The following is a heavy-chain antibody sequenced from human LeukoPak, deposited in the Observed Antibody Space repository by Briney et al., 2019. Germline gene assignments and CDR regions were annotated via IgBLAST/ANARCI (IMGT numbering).Heavy chain of an antibody. D-gene: IGHD5-12*01. J-gene: IGHJ5*02. CDR2: MNPNSGNT. CDR3: ARATYSGYNWFDP. Sequence: ASVKVSCKASGYTFTSYDINWVRQATGQGLEWMGWMNPNSGNTGYAQKFQGRVTITRNTSISTAYMELSSLRSEDTAVYYCARATYSGYNWFDPWGQGTLVTVSS. CDR1: GYTFTSYD. V-gene: IGHV1-8*03.